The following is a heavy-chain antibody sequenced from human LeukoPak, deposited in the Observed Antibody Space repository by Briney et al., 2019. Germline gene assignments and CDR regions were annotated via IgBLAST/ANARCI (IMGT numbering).Heavy chain of an antibody. J-gene: IGHJ4*02. CDR1: GGSFSGYY. D-gene: IGHD3-10*01. V-gene: IGHV4-34*01. CDR3: VVLFRRGSGSYYIDY. Sequence: QSSETLSLTCADYGGSFSGYYWSWIRQPPGKGLEWIGEVNRSGSTNYNPSLKSRVTISVDTSKNQFSLKLRSVTAADTAAYYCVVLFRRGSGSYYIDYWGQGTLVTVSS. CDR2: VNRSGST.